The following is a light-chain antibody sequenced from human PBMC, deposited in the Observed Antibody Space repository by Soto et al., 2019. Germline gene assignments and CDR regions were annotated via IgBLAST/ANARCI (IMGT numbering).Light chain of an antibody. V-gene: IGKV3D-15*01. CDR1: QSVSTN. Sequence: EIVLTQSPGTLSVSPGERVTLSCRASQSVSTNLVWYQQKPGQPPRRLIYAASTRATGIAARFSGSGSETEFTLTISILQSEDLAVYYCQQYRNWPPTYTFGQGTKLEIK. CDR3: QQYRNWPPTYT. J-gene: IGKJ2*01. CDR2: AAS.